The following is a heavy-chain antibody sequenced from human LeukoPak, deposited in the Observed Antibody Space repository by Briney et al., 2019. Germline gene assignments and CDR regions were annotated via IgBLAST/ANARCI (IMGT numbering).Heavy chain of an antibody. CDR3: AREGSTAFDI. CDR2: INTNTGNP. J-gene: IGHJ3*02. CDR1: GYPFTSYA. Sequence: ASVKVSCKASGYPFTSYAMNWVRQAPGQGLEYIGWINTNTGNPTYAQGFTGRFVFSLDTSVSTAYLQISSLKAEDTAVYYCAREGSTAFDIWGQGTMVTVSS. D-gene: IGHD3-10*01. V-gene: IGHV7-4-1*02.